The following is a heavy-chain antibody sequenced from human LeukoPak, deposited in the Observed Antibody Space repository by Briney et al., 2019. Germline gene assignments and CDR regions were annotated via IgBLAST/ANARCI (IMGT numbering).Heavy chain of an antibody. V-gene: IGHV7-4-1*02. Sequence: ASVKVSCKTSGYTFTNNAINWVRQAPGQGLEWMGWINTNTGNQSYAQGFFTGRYVFSLDTSASTAYLQINGLKADDTAVYYCGRDPKLGIRGYTYGYIDHWGQGTLLTVAS. CDR3: GRDPKLGIRGYTYGYIDH. D-gene: IGHD5-18*01. CDR1: GYTFTNNA. J-gene: IGHJ4*02. CDR2: INTNTGNQ.